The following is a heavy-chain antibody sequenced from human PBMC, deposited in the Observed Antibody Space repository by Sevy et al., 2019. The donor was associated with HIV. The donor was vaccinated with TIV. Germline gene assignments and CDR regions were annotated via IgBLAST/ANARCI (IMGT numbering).Heavy chain of an antibody. CDR2: IYYSGST. Sequence: SETLSLTCTVSGGSISSYYWSWIRQPPGKGLEWIGYIYYSGSTNYNPSLKSRVTISVDTSKNQFSLKLSSVTAADTAVYYCARDRRDGYNFDYWGQGTLVTVSS. CDR3: ARDRRDGYNFDY. CDR1: GGSISSYY. D-gene: IGHD5-12*01. V-gene: IGHV4-59*12. J-gene: IGHJ4*02.